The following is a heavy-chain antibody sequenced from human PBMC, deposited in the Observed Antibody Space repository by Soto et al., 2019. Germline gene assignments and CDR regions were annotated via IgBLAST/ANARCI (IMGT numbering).Heavy chain of an antibody. D-gene: IGHD3-22*01. V-gene: IGHV3-23*01. CDR2: ISGSGGST. CDR3: AKGVRSYYYYGMYV. J-gene: IGHJ6*02. Sequence: EVQLLESGGDLVQPGGSLRLSCAASGFTFSSYAMTWVRQAPGKGLEWVSGISGSGGSTYYADSVKGRFTISRDNSKNTMYLQMNSLRAEDTAVYYCAKGVRSYYYYGMYVWGQGTTVTVSS. CDR1: GFTFSSYA.